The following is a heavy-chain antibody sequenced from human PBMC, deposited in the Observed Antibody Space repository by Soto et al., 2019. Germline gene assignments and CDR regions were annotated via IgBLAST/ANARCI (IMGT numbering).Heavy chain of an antibody. J-gene: IGHJ6*03. CDR3: ARVGYDFWSAQRADYYYMDV. CDR1: GFTFSDYY. Sequence: GGSLRLSCAASGFTFSDYYMSWIRQAPGKGLEWVSYISSSDSTIYYADSVKGRFTISRDNAKNSLYLQMNSLRAEDTAVYYCARVGYDFWSAQRADYYYMDVWGKGTTVTVSS. V-gene: IGHV3-11*01. CDR2: ISSSDSTI. D-gene: IGHD3-3*01.